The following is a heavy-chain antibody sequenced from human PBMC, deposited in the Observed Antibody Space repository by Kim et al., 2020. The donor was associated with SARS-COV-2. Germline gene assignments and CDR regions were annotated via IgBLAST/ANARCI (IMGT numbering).Heavy chain of an antibody. D-gene: IGHD6-19*01. J-gene: IGHJ4*02. CDR1: GFTFSSYA. Sequence: GGSLRLSCAASGFTFSSYAMSWVRQAPGKGLEWVSAISGNGGSTYYADPVKGRFTISRDNSKNTLYLQMNSLRAEDTAVYYCAKAEPPSSGWYWCYFDYWGPGTLVTVSS. CDR3: AKAEPPSSGWYWCYFDY. CDR2: ISGNGGST. V-gene: IGHV3-23*01.